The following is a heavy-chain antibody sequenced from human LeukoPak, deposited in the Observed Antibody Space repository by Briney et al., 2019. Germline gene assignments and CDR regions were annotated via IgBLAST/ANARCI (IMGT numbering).Heavy chain of an antibody. CDR1: GFTFSRYG. J-gene: IGHJ6*02. V-gene: IGHV3-30*03. Sequence: GRPLRLSCAASGFTFSRYGVHWVPEAPGKGLEGVAVISYGGSNKYYADCVRGRFTISRDNSKNTLYLQMNSLRAEDTAVYYCGRYYDSSGYRYYYGMDVWGQGTTVTVS. CDR3: GRYYDSSGYRYYYGMDV. CDR2: ISYGGSNK. D-gene: IGHD3-22*01.